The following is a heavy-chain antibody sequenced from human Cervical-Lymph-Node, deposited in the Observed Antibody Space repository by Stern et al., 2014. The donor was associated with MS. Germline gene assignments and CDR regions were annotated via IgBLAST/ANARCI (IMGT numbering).Heavy chain of an antibody. CDR3: AXXXXXXASDWFFDX. Sequence: QLQLQESGPGLVKPSETLSLTCTVSGGAVXDYYWNWIRQRPGKGLEWIGXISDTGTTKSNPSLHSRVTIKLDTSHNQGSLRTRSXXXXXTAVYXXAXXXXXXASDWFFDXXXRGSLVTVSS. D-gene: IGHD1-1*01. V-gene: IGHV4-59*02. J-gene: IGHJ2*01. CDR2: ISDTGTT. CDR1: GGAVXDYY.